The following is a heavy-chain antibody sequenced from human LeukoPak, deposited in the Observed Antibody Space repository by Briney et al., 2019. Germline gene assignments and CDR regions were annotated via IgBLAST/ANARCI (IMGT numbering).Heavy chain of an antibody. J-gene: IGHJ5*02. Sequence: PSETLSLTCAVYGGSFSGYYWSWIRQPPGKGLEWIGEINHSGSTNYNPSLKSRVTISVDTSKNQFSLKLSSVTAADTAVYYCARRYSGYDVERFDPWGQGTLVTVSS. CDR3: ARRYSGYDVERFDP. CDR2: INHSGST. D-gene: IGHD5-12*01. V-gene: IGHV4-34*01. CDR1: GGSFSGYY.